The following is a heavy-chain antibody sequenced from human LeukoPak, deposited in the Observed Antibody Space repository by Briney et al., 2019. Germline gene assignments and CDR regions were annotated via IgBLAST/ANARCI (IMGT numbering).Heavy chain of an antibody. CDR3: ARHRSGWLQSSFDY. CDR2: INHSGST. Sequence: SETLSLTCAVYGGSFSGYYWSWIRQPPGKGLEWIGEINHSGSTNYNPALKSRVTISVDTSKNQFSLKLSSVTAADTAVYYCARHRSGWLQSSFDYWGQGTLVTVSS. V-gene: IGHV4-34*01. J-gene: IGHJ4*02. D-gene: IGHD5-24*01. CDR1: GGSFSGYY.